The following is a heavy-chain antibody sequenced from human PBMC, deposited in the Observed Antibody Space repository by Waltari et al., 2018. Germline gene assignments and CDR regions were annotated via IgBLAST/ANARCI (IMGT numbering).Heavy chain of an antibody. J-gene: IGHJ5*02. CDR2: ISNSSYTI. CDR3: ARFDYGDNTKNWFDP. CDR1: GFTFSTYN. V-gene: IGHV3-48*01. Sequence: EVQLVESGGGLVQPGGSLGLSCAASGFTFSTYNLNWVRQAPGKGLEWISYISNSSYTIYYADSVKGRFTISRDNAKNSLYLQMNSLRAEDTAVYYCARFDYGDNTKNWFDPWGQGTLVTVSS. D-gene: IGHD4-17*01.